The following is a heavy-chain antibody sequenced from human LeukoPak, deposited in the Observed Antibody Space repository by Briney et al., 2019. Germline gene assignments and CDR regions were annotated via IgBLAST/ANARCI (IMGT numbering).Heavy chain of an antibody. D-gene: IGHD2-15*01. CDR3: ARAGGYCGRISCPYYFDY. CDR1: GYTFTSYD. CDR2: MNPNSGTT. J-gene: IGHJ4*02. Sequence: ASVKVSCKASGYTFTSYDINWVRQATGQGLEWMGWMNPNSGTTGYAQKFQGRGTMTRNTSISTAYMELSSLRSEDTAVYYCARAGGYCGRISCPYYFDYWGQGSLVAVSS. V-gene: IGHV1-8*01.